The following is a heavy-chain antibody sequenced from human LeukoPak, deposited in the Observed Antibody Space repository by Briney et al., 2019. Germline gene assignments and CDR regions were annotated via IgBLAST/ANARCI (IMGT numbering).Heavy chain of an antibody. CDR3: ARGGTMVRGVSIRYWFDP. CDR2: MNPNSGNT. D-gene: IGHD3-10*01. V-gene: IGHV1-8*01. CDR1: GYTFTSYD. Sequence: ASVKVSCKASGYTFTSYDINWVRQATGQGLEWMGWMNPNSGNTGYAQKFQGRVTMTRNTSISTAYMELSSLRSEDTAVYYCARGGTMVRGVSIRYWFDPWGQGTLVTVSS. J-gene: IGHJ5*02.